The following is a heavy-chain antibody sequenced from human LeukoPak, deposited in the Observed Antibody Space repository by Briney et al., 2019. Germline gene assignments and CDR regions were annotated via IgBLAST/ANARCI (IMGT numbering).Heavy chain of an antibody. J-gene: IGHJ4*02. CDR1: GFTFSSYG. V-gene: IGHV3-33*01. CDR3: ARARGGYDLDY. D-gene: IGHD5-12*01. Sequence: PGGSLRLSCAASGFTFSSYGMHWVRQAPGKGLEWVAVIWYDGSNKYYADSVKGRFTISRDNSKNTLYLQMNSLRAEDTAVYYCARARGGYDLDYWGQGTLVTVSS. CDR2: IWYDGSNK.